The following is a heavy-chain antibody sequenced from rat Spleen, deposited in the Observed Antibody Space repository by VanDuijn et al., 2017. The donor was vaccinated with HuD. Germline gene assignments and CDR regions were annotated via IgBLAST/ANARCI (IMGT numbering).Heavy chain of an antibody. V-gene: IGHV5-58*01. CDR3: AKDGPFYYYTRHHYWYFDL. Sequence: EVQLVETGGGLVQPGRSLKLSCVASGFTFSSYWMYWLRQAPGKGLEWVASISYDGSSTYYRDSVKGRFTISRDNAKSTLYLQMDSLRSGDTATYYCAKDGPFYYYTRHHYWYFDLWGPGTMVTVSS. CDR1: GFTFSSYW. J-gene: IGHJ1*01. D-gene: IGHD1-1*01. CDR2: ISYDGSST.